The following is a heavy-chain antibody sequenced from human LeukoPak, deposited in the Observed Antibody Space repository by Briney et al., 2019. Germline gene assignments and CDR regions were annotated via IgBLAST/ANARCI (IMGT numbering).Heavy chain of an antibody. J-gene: IGHJ1*01. CDR1: GFTFSNYP. CDR3: ARRPNPYDSSSSSEYFHH. D-gene: IGHD3-22*01. Sequence: GSLRLSCAASGFTFSNYPIHWVRQAPGKGLEWVAVISYDESVKYYADSVEGRFTVSRDNSKNTLYLQMNSLRVEDTAVYYCARRPNPYDSSSSSEYFHHWGQGTLVTVSS. CDR2: ISYDESVK. V-gene: IGHV3-30-3*01.